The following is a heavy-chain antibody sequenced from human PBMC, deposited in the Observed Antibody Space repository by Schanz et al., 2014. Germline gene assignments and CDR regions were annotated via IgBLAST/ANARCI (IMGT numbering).Heavy chain of an antibody. CDR1: GGTFSSYA. V-gene: IGHV1-69*04. CDR2: IIPILGIA. Sequence: QVQLVQSGAEVKKPGASVKVSCKSSGGTFSSYAISWVRKAPGQGLEWMGRIIPILGIATYAQKFQGRLTIPADKSTSTAYMELSSLRSEDTAVYYCARDGGEVVRGVIEGVNHYYYGMDVWGQGTTVTVSS. J-gene: IGHJ6*02. D-gene: IGHD3-10*01. CDR3: ARDGGEVVRGVIEGVNHYYYGMDV.